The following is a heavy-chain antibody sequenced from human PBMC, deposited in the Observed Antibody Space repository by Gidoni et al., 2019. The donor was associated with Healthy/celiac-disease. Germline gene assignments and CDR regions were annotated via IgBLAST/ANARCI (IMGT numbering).Heavy chain of an antibody. Sequence: QVQLVQSGAEVKKPGASVKVSCKASGYTFTSYGISWVRQAPGQGLEWMGWISAYNGNTNYAQKLQGRVTMTTDTSTSTAYRELRSLRSDDTAVYYCARVLLPPEYYDLWSGYSHYYYGMDVWGQGTTVTVSS. J-gene: IGHJ6*02. CDR3: ARVLLPPEYYDLWSGYSHYYYGMDV. D-gene: IGHD3-3*01. CDR2: ISAYNGNT. V-gene: IGHV1-18*04. CDR1: GYTFTSYG.